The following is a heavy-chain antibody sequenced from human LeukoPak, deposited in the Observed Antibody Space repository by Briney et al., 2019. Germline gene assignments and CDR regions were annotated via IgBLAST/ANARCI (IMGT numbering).Heavy chain of an antibody. D-gene: IGHD6-13*01. CDR2: IYYSGST. V-gene: IGHV4-39*01. J-gene: IGHJ4*02. CDR3: ARIRKRVYLDY. Sequence: SETQSLTCTVSGGSISSSSYYWGWIRQPPGKGLEWIGSIYYSGSTYYNSSLKSRVTISVDTSKNQFSLKLSSVTAADTAVYYCARIRKRVYLDYWGQGTLVTVSS. CDR1: GGSISSSSYY.